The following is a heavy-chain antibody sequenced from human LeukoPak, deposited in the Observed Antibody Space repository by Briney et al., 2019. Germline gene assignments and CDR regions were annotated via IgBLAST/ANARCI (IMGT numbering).Heavy chain of an antibody. Sequence: SETLSLTCAVYGGSFSGYYWSWIRQPPGKGLEWIGEINHSGSTNYNPSLKSRVTISVDTSKNQFSLKLSSVTAADTAVYYCARPLYSSGWYALDYWGQGTLVTVSS. V-gene: IGHV4-34*01. CDR3: ARPLYSSGWYALDY. CDR1: GGSFSGYY. J-gene: IGHJ4*02. D-gene: IGHD6-19*01. CDR2: INHSGST.